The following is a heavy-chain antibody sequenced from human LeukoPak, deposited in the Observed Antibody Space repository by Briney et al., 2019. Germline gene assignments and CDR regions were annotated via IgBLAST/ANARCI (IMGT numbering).Heavy chain of an antibody. V-gene: IGHV1-2*02. Sequence: WASVKVSCKASGYTFTGYYMHWVRQAPGQGLEWMGWINPNSGGTNYAQKFQGRVTMTRDTSISTAYMELSRLRSDDTAVYYCARDGGRQWLGDLGYYYYYYYMDVWGKGTTVTVSS. CDR3: ARDGGRQWLGDLGYYYYYYYMDV. CDR1: GYTFTGYY. D-gene: IGHD6-19*01. J-gene: IGHJ6*03. CDR2: INPNSGGT.